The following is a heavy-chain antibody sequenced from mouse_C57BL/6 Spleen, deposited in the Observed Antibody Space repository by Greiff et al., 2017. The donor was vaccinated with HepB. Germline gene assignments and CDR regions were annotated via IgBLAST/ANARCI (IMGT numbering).Heavy chain of an antibody. CDR2: ISNGGGST. V-gene: IGHV5-12*01. CDR3: ARQGGNYAYAMDY. CDR1: GFTFSDYY. J-gene: IGHJ4*01. Sequence: EVHLVESGGGLVQPGGSLKLSCAASGFTFSDYYMYWVRQTPEKRLEWVAYISNGGGSTYYPDTVKGRFTISRDNAKNTLYLQMSRLKSEDTAMYYCARQGGNYAYAMDYWGQGTSVTVSS. D-gene: IGHD2-1*01.